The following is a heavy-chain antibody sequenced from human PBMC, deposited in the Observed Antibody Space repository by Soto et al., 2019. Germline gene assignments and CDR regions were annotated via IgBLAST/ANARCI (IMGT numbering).Heavy chain of an antibody. CDR2: IYYSGST. J-gene: IGHJ3*02. CDR3: ASRWTLATTTGDGFDI. CDR1: NGSIINYY. D-gene: IGHD1-26*01. V-gene: IGHV4-59*01. Sequence: QVQLQESGPGLEKPSETLSLTCTVSNGSIINYYWSWIRQPPGKGLEWIGSIYYSGSTNSNPSLNLRLTMSVHMSRTPPSLTLISVTAPDTAVYHCASRWTLATTTGDGFDIWGQGTMVIVSS.